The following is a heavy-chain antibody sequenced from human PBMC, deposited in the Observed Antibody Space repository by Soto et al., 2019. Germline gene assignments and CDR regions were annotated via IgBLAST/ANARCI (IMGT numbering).Heavy chain of an antibody. V-gene: IGHV4-38-2*02. J-gene: IGHJ4*02. D-gene: IGHD6-19*01. Sequence: PXETLSLTCTVSGYSISTGFNWGWIRQPPVKGLEWIGSIYHSGSTYYNLSLKSRVTISADTSKNQISLKLISVTAADTALYYCARDWGTGFYHFDYWGQGTLVTVSS. CDR3: ARDWGTGFYHFDY. CDR2: IYHSGST. CDR1: GYSISTGFN.